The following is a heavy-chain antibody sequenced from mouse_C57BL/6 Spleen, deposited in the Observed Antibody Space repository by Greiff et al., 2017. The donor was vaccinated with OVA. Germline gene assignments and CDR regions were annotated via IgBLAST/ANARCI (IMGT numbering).Heavy chain of an antibody. J-gene: IGHJ1*03. CDR2: IRSKSNNYAT. D-gene: IGHD1-1*01. V-gene: IGHV10-1*01. Sequence: EVNVVESGGGLVQPKGSLKLSCAASGFSFNTYAMNWVRQAPGKGLEWVARIRSKSNNYATYYADSVKDRFTISRDDSESMLYLQMNNLKTEDTAMYYCVRPSLYYGSDFDVWGTGTTVTVSS. CDR1: GFSFNTYA. CDR3: VRPSLYYGSDFDV.